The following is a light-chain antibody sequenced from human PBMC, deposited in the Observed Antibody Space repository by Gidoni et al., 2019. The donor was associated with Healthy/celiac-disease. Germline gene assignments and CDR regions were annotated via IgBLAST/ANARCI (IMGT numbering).Light chain of an antibody. V-gene: IGLV1-40*01. J-gene: IGLJ1*01. CDR2: GNS. CDR1: SSNIGAGYD. Sequence: QSVLTQPPSVSGAPGPRVPISCTGSSSNIGAGYDVHWYQQLPGTAPKPLIYGNSNRPSGVPDRFSGSKSGTSASLAITGLQAEDEADYYCQSYDSSLSGSGVFGTGTKVTVL. CDR3: QSYDSSLSGSGV.